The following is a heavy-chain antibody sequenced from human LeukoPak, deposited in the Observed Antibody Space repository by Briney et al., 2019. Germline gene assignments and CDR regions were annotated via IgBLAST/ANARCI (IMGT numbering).Heavy chain of an antibody. J-gene: IGHJ4*02. V-gene: IGHV3-23*01. CDR1: GFTFSSYA. CDR3: AKCGYDFWSGYYTDY. CDR2: TSGSGGST. Sequence: GGSLRLSCAASGFTFSSYAMSWVRQAPGKGLEWVSATSGSGGSTYYADSVKGRFTISRDNSKNTLYLQMNSLRAEDTAVYYCAKCGYDFWSGYYTDYWGQGTLVTVSS. D-gene: IGHD3-3*01.